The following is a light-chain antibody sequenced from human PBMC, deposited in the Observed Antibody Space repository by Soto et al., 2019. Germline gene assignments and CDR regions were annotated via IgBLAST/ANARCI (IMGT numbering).Light chain of an antibody. J-gene: IGLJ3*02. Sequence: QPELTQSSSASASLGSSVKLTCTLSSGHSSYIIAWHQQQPGKAPRYLMKLEGSGSYNKGSGVPDRFSGSSSGADRYLTISNLQFEDEADYYCETWDGNTRVFGGGTKLTVL. V-gene: IGLV4-60*02. CDR3: ETWDGNTRV. CDR1: SGHSSYI. CDR2: LEGSGSY.